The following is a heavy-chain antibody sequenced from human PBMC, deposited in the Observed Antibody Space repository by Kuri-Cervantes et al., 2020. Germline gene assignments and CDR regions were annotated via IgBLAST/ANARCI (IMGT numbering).Heavy chain of an antibody. V-gene: IGHV3-33*01. D-gene: IGHD5-24*01. CDR3: ASLSSKMATTGGY. J-gene: IGHJ4*02. Sequence: GESLKISCAASGFTFSSYGMHWVRQAPGKGLEWVAVIWYDGSNKYYADSVKGRFTISRDNSKNTLYLQMNSLRAEDTAVYYCASLSSKMATTGGYWGQGTLVTVSS. CDR1: GFTFSSYG. CDR2: IWYDGSNK.